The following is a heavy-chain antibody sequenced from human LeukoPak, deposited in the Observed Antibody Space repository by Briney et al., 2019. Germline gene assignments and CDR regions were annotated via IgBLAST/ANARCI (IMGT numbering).Heavy chain of an antibody. V-gene: IGHV3-7*01. CDR2: IKQDGSEK. CDR3: ARDLTPGPFDY. Sequence: PGGSLRLSCAASGFTFSSYAMSWVRQAPGKGLEWVANIKQDGSEKYYVDSVKGRFTISRDNAKDSLYLQMNSLRAEDTAVYYCARDLTPGPFDYWGQGTLVTVSS. D-gene: IGHD3-9*01. J-gene: IGHJ4*02. CDR1: GFTFSSYA.